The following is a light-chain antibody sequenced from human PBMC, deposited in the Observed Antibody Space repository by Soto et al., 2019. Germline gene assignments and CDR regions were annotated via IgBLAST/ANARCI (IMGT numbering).Light chain of an antibody. V-gene: IGKV1-5*01. J-gene: IGKJ1*01. CDR2: GAS. CDR3: QHYNSYSEA. Sequence: DIQMTQSPSTLSASVGYRFTITCRASQSITNRLAWYQQKPGKAPNLLIYGASSLQSGVPSRFSGSGSGTEFTLTISSLQPDDFATYYCQHYNSYSEAFGQGTTVDIK. CDR1: QSITNR.